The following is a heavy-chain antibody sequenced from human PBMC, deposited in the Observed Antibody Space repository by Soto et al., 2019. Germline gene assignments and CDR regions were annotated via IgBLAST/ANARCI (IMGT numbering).Heavy chain of an antibody. V-gene: IGHV1-2*02. CDR3: ATCSGGSCYANWFDP. CDR1: GYTFTDYY. J-gene: IGHJ5*02. D-gene: IGHD2-15*01. Sequence: QVQLVQSGAEVKKPGASVKVSCKASGYTFTDYYMHWVRQAPGQGLEWMGWINPNSGGTNYAQKFQGRVTMTRDTSISTASMELSGLRSNDTAVYYCATCSGGSCYANWFDPWGQGTLVTVSS. CDR2: INPNSGGT.